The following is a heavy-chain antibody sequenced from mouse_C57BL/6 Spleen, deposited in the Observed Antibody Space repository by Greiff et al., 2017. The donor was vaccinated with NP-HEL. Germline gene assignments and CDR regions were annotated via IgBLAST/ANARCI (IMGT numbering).Heavy chain of an antibody. CDR1: GYAFSSSW. J-gene: IGHJ2*01. CDR2: IYPGDGDT. V-gene: IGHV1-82*01. D-gene: IGHD1-1*01. Sequence: QVQLQQSGPELVKPGASVKISCKASGYAFSSSWMNWVKQRPGKGLEWIGRIYPGDGDTNYNGKFKGKATLTADKSSSTAYMQLSSLTSEDSAVYFCARTGKGPFDYWGQGTTLTVSS. CDR3: ARTGKGPFDY.